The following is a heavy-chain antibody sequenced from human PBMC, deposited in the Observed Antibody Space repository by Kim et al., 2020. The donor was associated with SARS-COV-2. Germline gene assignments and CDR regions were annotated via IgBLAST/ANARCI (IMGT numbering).Heavy chain of an antibody. Sequence: GGSLRLSCAASGFTFSSYAMRWVRQAPGKGLEWVSGISDTGSRTHYADSVKGRFTISRDNSKNTLFLQMNSLRVEDTAVYYCTKGSSREFTVNYFDNWGQGTLVTVS. CDR1: GFTFSSYA. CDR3: TKGSSREFTVNYFDN. J-gene: IGHJ4*02. D-gene: IGHD2-8*02. CDR2: ISDTGSRT. V-gene: IGHV3-23*01.